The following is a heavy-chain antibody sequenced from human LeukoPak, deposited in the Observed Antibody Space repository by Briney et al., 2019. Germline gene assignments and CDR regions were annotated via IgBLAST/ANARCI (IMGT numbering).Heavy chain of an antibody. CDR2: ISSSSSTI. V-gene: IGHV3-48*04. D-gene: IGHD3-22*01. CDR3: ARDVRDSSGYNEDLLNDAFDI. Sequence: PGGSLRLSCAASGFTFSSYSMNWVRQAPGKGLEWVSYISSSSSTIYYADSVKGRFTISRDNAKNSLYLQMNSLRAEDTAVYYCARDVRDSSGYNEDLLNDAFDIWGQGTMVTVSS. CDR1: GFTFSSYS. J-gene: IGHJ3*02.